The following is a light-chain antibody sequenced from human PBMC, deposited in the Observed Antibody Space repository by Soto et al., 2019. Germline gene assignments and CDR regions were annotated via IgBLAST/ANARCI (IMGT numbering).Light chain of an antibody. V-gene: IGKV3-11*01. CDR2: DAS. CDR3: QQSSNLHPIT. Sequence: EIVLTQSPATLSLSPGERATLSCRASQNIYSYLAWYQQKPGQAPRLLIYDASNRATGILARFNGNVSGTDFTRTSSSPEPEDLAVKYCQQSSNLHPITFGQGTRLEIK. CDR1: QNIYSY. J-gene: IGKJ5*01.